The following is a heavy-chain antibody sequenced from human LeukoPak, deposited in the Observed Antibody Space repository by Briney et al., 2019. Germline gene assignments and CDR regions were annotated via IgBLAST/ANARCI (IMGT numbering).Heavy chain of an antibody. D-gene: IGHD3-9*01. Sequence: ASVKVPCKASGYTFTGHYMHWVRQAPGQGLEWMGWINPNNGGTNYAQKFQGRVTMTRDTSISTAYMELSKLRSDDTAVYYCARGYDILTGYYNHWGQGTLVTVSS. V-gene: IGHV1-2*02. J-gene: IGHJ4*02. CDR2: INPNNGGT. CDR1: GYTFTGHY. CDR3: ARGYDILTGYYNH.